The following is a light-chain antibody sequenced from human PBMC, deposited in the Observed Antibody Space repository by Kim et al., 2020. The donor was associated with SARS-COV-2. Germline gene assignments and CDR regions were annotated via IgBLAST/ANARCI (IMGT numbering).Light chain of an antibody. CDR3: MQVLKTPYI. V-gene: IGKV2-28*01. J-gene: IGKJ4*01. CDR1: QGLLRRNGQQF. Sequence: ASLSCRAWQGLLRRNGQQFFGWCLQKPGQAPQVLIYLGAHRASGVPSRVSGMGSGTDFTLKISRGGAGDVGIYYCMQVLKTPYIFGGGTKVDIK. CDR2: LGA.